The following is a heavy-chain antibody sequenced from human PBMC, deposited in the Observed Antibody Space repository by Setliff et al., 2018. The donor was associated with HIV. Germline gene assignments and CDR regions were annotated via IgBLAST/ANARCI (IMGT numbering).Heavy chain of an antibody. V-gene: IGHV4-34*01. D-gene: IGHD3-9*01. Sequence: SETLSLTCAVYGGSFSGYYWSWIRQPPGKGPEWIGEINHSGKTDYNPSLKNRVTISVDTSKNQFTLKVNSVTAAYTAVYYCASTRIPIWFFHYWAQGTLVTVSS. CDR3: ASTRIPIWFFHY. CDR1: GGSFSGYY. CDR2: INHSGKT. J-gene: IGHJ4*02.